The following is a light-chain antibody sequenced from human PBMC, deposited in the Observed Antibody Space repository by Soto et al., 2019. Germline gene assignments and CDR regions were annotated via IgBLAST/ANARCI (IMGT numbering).Light chain of an antibody. CDR1: QSVSSN. CDR2: GAS. Sequence: IVMTHSPATLSVSPWERATLSCRASQSVSSNLAWYQQKPGQAPRLLIYGASTRATGIPARFSGSGSGTEFTLTISSLQSEDFAVYYCHQYNGWPRKFGQGTKVDI. V-gene: IGKV3-15*01. J-gene: IGKJ1*01. CDR3: HQYNGWPRK.